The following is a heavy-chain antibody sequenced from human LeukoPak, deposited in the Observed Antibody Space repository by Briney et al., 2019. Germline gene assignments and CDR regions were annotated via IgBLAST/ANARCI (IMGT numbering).Heavy chain of an antibody. CDR1: GGSISNYY. V-gene: IGHV4-59*01. J-gene: IGHJ4*02. Sequence: SETLSLTCTVSGGSISNYYWSWIRQPPGKGLEWIGYIYYSGSTNYNPSLKSRVTISVDTSKNQFSLKLTSVTAADTAVYYCARTSLADYWGPGTLVTVSS. CDR2: IYYSGST. CDR3: ARTSLADY.